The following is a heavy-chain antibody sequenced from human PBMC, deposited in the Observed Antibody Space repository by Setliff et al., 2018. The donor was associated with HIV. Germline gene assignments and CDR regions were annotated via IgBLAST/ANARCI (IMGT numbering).Heavy chain of an antibody. Sequence: SETLSLTCAVSGGSVNNGGYYWSWIRQSPGRGLEWIGEINHGGSTIYNPSLKSRVTISIDTSKDQFSLNLTSVTAADTAIYYCARGLDVWGTYRYRNYFDYWGQGTLVTVSS. D-gene: IGHD3-16*02. V-gene: IGHV4-34*01. CDR3: ARGLDVWGTYRYRNYFDY. CDR1: GGSVNNGGYY. CDR2: INHGGST. J-gene: IGHJ4*02.